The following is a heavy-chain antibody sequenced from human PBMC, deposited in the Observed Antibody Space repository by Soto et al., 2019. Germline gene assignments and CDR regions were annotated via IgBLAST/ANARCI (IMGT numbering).Heavy chain of an antibody. CDR2: ISAYNGNT. Sequence: VASVKVSCKASGYTFTSYGISWVRQAPGQGLEWMGWISAYNGNTNYAQKLQGRVTMTTDTSTSTAYMELRSLRSDDTAVYYCARADIVLVPAAMSFYGMDVWGQGTTVTVSS. J-gene: IGHJ6*02. CDR3: ARADIVLVPAAMSFYGMDV. CDR1: GYTFTSYG. V-gene: IGHV1-18*01. D-gene: IGHD2-2*01.